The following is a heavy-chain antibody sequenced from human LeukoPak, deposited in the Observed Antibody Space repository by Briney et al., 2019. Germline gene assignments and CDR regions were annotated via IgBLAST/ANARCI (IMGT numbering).Heavy chain of an antibody. V-gene: IGHV3-23*01. CDR2: ISGSGGST. CDR3: AKDCTNGVCYALDI. D-gene: IGHD2-8*01. Sequence: QPGGSLRRSCAASGFTFSNYGMSWVRQAPGKGLEWVSAISGSGGSTYYADSVKGRFPISRDNSKNTLYLQMNSLRAEDTAVYYCAKDCTNGVCYALDIWGQGTMVTVSS. CDR1: GFTFSNYG. J-gene: IGHJ3*02.